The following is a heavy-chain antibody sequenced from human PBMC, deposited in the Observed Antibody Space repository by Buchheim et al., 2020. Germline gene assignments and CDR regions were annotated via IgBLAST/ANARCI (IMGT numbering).Heavy chain of an antibody. V-gene: IGHV3-23*01. D-gene: IGHD4-23*01. CDR1: GFTFSSYA. CDR2: ISASGGST. CDR3: ARHNGGNSGWYFDF. J-gene: IGHJ2*01. Sequence: EVQLLESGGDLVQPGGSLRLSCAASGFTFSSYAMTWVRQAPGKGLEWVSGISASGGSTYYADSVKGRFTISRDNSKHTLYLQMNSLRAEDTAVFYCARHNGGNSGWYFDFWGRGTL.